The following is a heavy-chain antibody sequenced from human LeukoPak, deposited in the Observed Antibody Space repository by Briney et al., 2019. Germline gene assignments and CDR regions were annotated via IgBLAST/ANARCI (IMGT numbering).Heavy chain of an antibody. J-gene: IGHJ4*02. D-gene: IGHD6-6*01. CDR1: GYTFTSYG. V-gene: IGHV1-18*01. CDR3: ARDQGEQLVDFDY. Sequence: GASVKVSCKASGYTFTSYGISWVRQAPGQGLEWMGWISGYNGNTIYAQKLQGKVSMTTDMSTRTAYMELRSLRSDDSAVYYCARDQGEQLVDFDYWGQGTLVTVSS. CDR2: ISGYNGNT.